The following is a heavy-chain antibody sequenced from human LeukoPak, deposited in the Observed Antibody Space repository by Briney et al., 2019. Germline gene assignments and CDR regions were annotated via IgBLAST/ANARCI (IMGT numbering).Heavy chain of an antibody. Sequence: GASVKVSCKASGYTFTGYYMHWVRQAPGQGLEWMGWISAYNGNTNYAQKLQGRVTMTTDTSTSTAYMELRSLRSDDTAVYYCARDSPPRSSWWYYYYMDVWGKGTTVTVSS. CDR2: ISAYNGNT. CDR3: ARDSPPRSSWWYYYYMDV. V-gene: IGHV1-18*04. CDR1: GYTFTGYY. J-gene: IGHJ6*03. D-gene: IGHD6-13*01.